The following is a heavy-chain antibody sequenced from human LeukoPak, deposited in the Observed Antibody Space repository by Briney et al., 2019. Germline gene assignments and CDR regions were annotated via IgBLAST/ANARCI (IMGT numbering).Heavy chain of an antibody. D-gene: IGHD3-16*01. CDR2: INTNTGNA. V-gene: IGHV7-4-1*02. J-gene: IGHJ6*02. CDR3: ARPMGRYYYYGMDV. Sequence: ASVTVSCTASGYTFTSYAINWVRQAPGQGLEWMGWINTNTGNAAYAQGLTGRSVFSLDTSVSTAHLEISSLKAEDTAVYYCARPMGRYYYYGMDVWGQGTTVTVS. CDR1: GYTFTSYA.